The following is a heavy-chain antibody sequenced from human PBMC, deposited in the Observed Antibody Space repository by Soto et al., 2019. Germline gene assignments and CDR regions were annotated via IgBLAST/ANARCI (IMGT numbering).Heavy chain of an antibody. CDR3: ARRYSSSFDY. J-gene: IGHJ4*02. D-gene: IGHD6-13*01. V-gene: IGHV4-59*08. CDR2: IYCSGST. CDR1: GGSISSYY. Sequence: SETLSLTCSVSGGSISSYYWSWIRQPPGKGLEWIGYIYCSGSTNYSPSLKSRVTISVDTSKNQFSLKLSSVTAADTAVYYCARRYSSSFDYWGQGTLVTVSS.